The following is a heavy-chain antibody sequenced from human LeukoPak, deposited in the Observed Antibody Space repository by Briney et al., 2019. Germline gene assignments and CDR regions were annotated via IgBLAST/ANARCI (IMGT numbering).Heavy chain of an antibody. V-gene: IGHV1-2*02. D-gene: IGHD7-27*01. Sequence: ASVKVSRKASGYSFTDHYLHWLRPAPGQGLEWMAWIHPKTGVTSYAERFQGRLSLTRNTSISTLYMELNSLTSDDTSDYYCARDHNWGSDYWGQGTLVSVSS. CDR1: GYSFTDHY. J-gene: IGHJ4*02. CDR2: IHPKTGVT. CDR3: ARDHNWGSDY.